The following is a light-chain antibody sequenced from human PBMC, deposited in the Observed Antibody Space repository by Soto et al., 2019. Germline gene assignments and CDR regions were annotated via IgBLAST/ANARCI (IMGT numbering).Light chain of an antibody. J-gene: IGKJ1*01. V-gene: IGKV1-39*01. CDR1: QSISSY. CDR3: QQSYSTRWT. Sequence: DIQMTQSPSSLSASVGDRVTITCRASQSISSYLNWYQQKPGKAPKLLIYAASSLQSGVPSRFSGSGSGTDFTLTISSLQPEDFATYYCQQSYSTRWTFGQGTRWIS. CDR2: AAS.